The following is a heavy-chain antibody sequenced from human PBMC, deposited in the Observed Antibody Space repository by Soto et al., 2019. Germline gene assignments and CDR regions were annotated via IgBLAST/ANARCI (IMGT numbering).Heavy chain of an antibody. J-gene: IGHJ5*02. D-gene: IGHD1-26*01. V-gene: IGHV1-3*01. CDR3: ARASGRSKLLPFYFDP. Sequence: QVPLVQSGAEVQKPGASVRISCQASGYAFTTSAIHWVRQAPGQSLEWMGCINPATGDTKYSQNVRGRVTFALDTSATTAYMDLRSLASHDTAVYYCARASGRSKLLPFYFDPWGQGTQVTVSS. CDR1: GYAFTTSA. CDR2: INPATGDT.